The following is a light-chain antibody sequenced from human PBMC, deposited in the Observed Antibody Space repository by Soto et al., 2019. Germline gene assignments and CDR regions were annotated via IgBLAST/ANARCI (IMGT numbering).Light chain of an antibody. V-gene: IGKV3-11*01. Sequence: IVLTQSPATLSLSPGERATLSCRASPSVTNYLAWYQQRPGQAPRLLIYGAFNRATGIPARFSGSGSGTDFTLTISSLEPEDFAVYYCQQRSNWPLTFGQGTRLEI. CDR3: QQRSNWPLT. J-gene: IGKJ5*01. CDR1: PSVTNY. CDR2: GAF.